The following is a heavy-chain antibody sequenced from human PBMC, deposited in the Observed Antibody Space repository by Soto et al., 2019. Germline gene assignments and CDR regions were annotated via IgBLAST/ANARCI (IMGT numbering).Heavy chain of an antibody. D-gene: IGHD2-15*01. J-gene: IGHJ3*02. CDR1: GGSISSSSHY. CDR2: IFDSGTT. CDR3: ARQYCSGGSCYAVAFDI. Sequence: SETLSLTCTVSGGSISSSSHYWGWIRQPPGKGLEWIGSIFDSGTTYYNPSLKSRVTISVDTSKNQFSLKLSSVTAADTAVYYCARQYCSGGSCYAVAFDIWGQGTMVTVSS. V-gene: IGHV4-39*01.